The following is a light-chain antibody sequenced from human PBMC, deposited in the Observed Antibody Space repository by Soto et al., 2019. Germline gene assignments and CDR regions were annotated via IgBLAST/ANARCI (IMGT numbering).Light chain of an antibody. Sequence: QSALTQPRSVSGSPGQSVTISCTGTSSDVGDYNYVSWYQQHPGKAPKLMIYDVRKRPSGVPDRVSGSKSGNTASLNISGLQAEDEAAYYCCSYAGSYTLVFGTGTKVTVL. CDR3: CSYAGSYTLV. CDR2: DVR. J-gene: IGLJ1*01. V-gene: IGLV2-11*01. CDR1: SSDVGDYNY.